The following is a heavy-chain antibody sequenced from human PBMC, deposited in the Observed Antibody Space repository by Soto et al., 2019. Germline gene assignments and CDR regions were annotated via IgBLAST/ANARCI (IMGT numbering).Heavy chain of an antibody. CDR3: ARREIQGPIHY. D-gene: IGHD2-21*01. CDR1: GYSISSSNW. V-gene: IGHV4-28*01. Sequence: SETLSLTCAVSGYSISSSNWWGWIRQPPGKGLEWIGYIYYSGTTYYNPSLKSRVTMSVDTSKNQFSLKLTSVTAVDTAVYYCARREIQGPIHYWGQGTLVTVSS. J-gene: IGHJ4*02. CDR2: IYYSGTT.